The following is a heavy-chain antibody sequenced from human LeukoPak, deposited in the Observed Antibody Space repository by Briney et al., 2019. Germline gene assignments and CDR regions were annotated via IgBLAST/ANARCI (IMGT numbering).Heavy chain of an antibody. V-gene: IGHV3-53*01. CDR3: AKELGGDCYSARDY. CDR1: GFTVSSNY. J-gene: IGHJ4*02. CDR2: IYSGGST. Sequence: GGSLRLSCAASGFTVSSNYMSWVRQAPGKGLEWVSVIYSGGSTYYADSVKGRFTISRDNSKNTLYLQMNSLRAEDTAVYYCAKELGGDCYSARDYWGQGTLVTVSS. D-gene: IGHD2-21*02.